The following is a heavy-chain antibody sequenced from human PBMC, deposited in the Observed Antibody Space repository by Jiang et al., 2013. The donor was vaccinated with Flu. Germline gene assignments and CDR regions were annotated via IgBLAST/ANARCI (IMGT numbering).Heavy chain of an antibody. J-gene: IGHJ5*02. CDR2: IYYSGST. CDR3: ARRRGNTAMVLT. Sequence: GLVKPSETLSLTCTVSGGSISSYYWSWIRQPPGKGLEWIGYIYYSGSTNYNPSLKSRVTISVDTSKNQFSLKLSSVTAADTAVYYCARRRGNTAMVLTWGQGTLVTVSS. D-gene: IGHD5-18*01. V-gene: IGHV4-59*08. CDR1: GGSISSYY.